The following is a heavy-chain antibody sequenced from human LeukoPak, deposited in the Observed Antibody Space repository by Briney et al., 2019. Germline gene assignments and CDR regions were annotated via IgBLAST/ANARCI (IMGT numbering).Heavy chain of an antibody. V-gene: IGHV1-18*01. Sequence: GASVKVSCKASGYTFTSYGISWVRQAPGQGLEWMGWISAYNGNTNYAQKLQGRVTMTTDSSTSTAYMELRSLRSDDTAVYYCATVDYDFWRFDYWGQGTLVTVSS. J-gene: IGHJ4*02. CDR2: ISAYNGNT. D-gene: IGHD3-3*01. CDR3: ATVDYDFWRFDY. CDR1: GYTFTSYG.